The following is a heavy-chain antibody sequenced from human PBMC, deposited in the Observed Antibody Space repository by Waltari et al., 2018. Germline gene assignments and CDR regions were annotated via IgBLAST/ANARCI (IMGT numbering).Heavy chain of an antibody. D-gene: IGHD4-17*01. J-gene: IGHJ4*02. V-gene: IGHV1-2*06. CDR2: INPNSGGT. Sequence: QVQLVQSGAEVKKPGASVKVSCKASGYTFTGYYMHWVRQAPGQGLEWMGRINPNSGGTNYAQKFQGRVTMTRDTSISTAYMELSRLRSDDTAVYYCARERHDYGDYGDLDYWGQGTLVTVSS. CDR3: ARERHDYGDYGDLDY. CDR1: GYTFTGYY.